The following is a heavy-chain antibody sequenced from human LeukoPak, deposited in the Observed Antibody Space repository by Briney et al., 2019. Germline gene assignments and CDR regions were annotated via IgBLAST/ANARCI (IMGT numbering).Heavy chain of an antibody. Sequence: SETLSLTCTVSGGSISSSSYYWGWIRQPPGKGLEWIVSIYYSGSTYYNPSLKSRVTISVDTSKNQFSLKLSSVTAADTAVYYCARQDYVWGSYRYRYYFDYWGQGTLVTVSS. V-gene: IGHV4-39*01. CDR1: GGSISSSSYY. CDR2: IYYSGST. CDR3: ARQDYVWGSYRYRYYFDY. J-gene: IGHJ4*02. D-gene: IGHD3-16*02.